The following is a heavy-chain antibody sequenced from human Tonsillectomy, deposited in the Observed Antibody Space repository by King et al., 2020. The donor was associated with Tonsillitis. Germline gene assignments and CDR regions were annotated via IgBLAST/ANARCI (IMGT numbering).Heavy chain of an antibody. CDR1: GFTFSNYG. CDR2: IRYDGSNK. J-gene: IGHJ4*02. Sequence: QVQLVESGGGVVQPGGSLRLSCAASGFTFSNYGMHWVRQAPGKGLEWVAFIRYDGSNKYYADSVKGRFTISRDNSKSTLYMQMNSLRAEDTAVYYCAKDFSSVSSGHTYLGVDHFDCGGQGTRVTAPS. D-gene: IGHD3-22*01. V-gene: IGHV3-30*02. CDR3: AKDFSSVSSGHTYLGVDHFDC.